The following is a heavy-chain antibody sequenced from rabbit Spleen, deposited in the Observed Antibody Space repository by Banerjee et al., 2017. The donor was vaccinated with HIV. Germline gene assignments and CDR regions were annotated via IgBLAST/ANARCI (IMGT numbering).Heavy chain of an antibody. Sequence: EQLEESGGGLVKPVGSLTLTCKASGVSFSDKDVMCWVRQAPGKGLEWIACINIVTGKTVYASWAKGRFIMSRTSSTTVTLQMTSLTAADTATYFCARGGTFSINSGFYFDLWGQGTLVTVS. J-gene: IGHJ4*01. D-gene: IGHD1-1*01. V-gene: IGHV1S45*01. CDR2: INIVTGKT. CDR3: ARGGTFSINSGFYFDL. CDR1: GVSFSDKDV.